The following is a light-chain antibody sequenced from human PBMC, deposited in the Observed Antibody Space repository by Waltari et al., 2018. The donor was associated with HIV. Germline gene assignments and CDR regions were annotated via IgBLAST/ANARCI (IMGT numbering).Light chain of an antibody. V-gene: IGKV1-39*01. CDR1: QSVDTF. CDR2: GAS. CDR3: QQSYNSPLT. J-gene: IGKJ4*01. Sequence: DIQMTQSPSSLSASVGDRVTITCRASQSVDTFLNWYQQKPGKAPKLLIYGASTLQSGVPSRFSGSGSRTDFTLTISSLQPEDFATYYCQQSYNSPLTFGGGTKGEIK.